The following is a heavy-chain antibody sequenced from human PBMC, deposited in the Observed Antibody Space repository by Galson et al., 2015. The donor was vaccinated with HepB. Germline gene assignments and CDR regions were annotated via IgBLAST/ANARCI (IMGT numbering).Heavy chain of an antibody. D-gene: IGHD6-19*01. J-gene: IGHJ4*02. Sequence: PALVKPTQTLTLTCTFSGFSLSTSGMCVSWIRQPPGKALEWLALIDWDDDKYYSTSLKTRLTISKDTSKNQVILTMANMDPVHSATYYCSRGGYSSGWPLDYWGQGTLVT. CDR1: GFSLSTSGMC. CDR3: SRGGYSSGWPLDY. V-gene: IGHV2-70*01. CDR2: IDWDDDK.